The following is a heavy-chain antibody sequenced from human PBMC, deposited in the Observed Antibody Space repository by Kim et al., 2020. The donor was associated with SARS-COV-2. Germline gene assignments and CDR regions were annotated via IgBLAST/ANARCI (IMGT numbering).Heavy chain of an antibody. Sequence: GGSLRLSCVISGFTYSTNAMTWVRQAPGKGLEWVSVITASGDNTYYTDSVKGRFTISRDNSRNTVYLQMNSLRAEDTAVYYCAKRMDVWGRGTTVSVSS. V-gene: IGHV3-23*01. J-gene: IGHJ6*03. CDR1: GFTYSTNA. CDR3: AKRMDV. CDR2: ITASGDNT.